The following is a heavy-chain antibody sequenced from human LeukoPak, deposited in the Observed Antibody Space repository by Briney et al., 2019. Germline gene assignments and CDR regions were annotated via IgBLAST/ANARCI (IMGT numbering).Heavy chain of an antibody. Sequence: GRSLRLSCVASGFTFDDYAMHSVRQAPGKGLEWVAGINWNSVSAVYADSLKGRLTISRDNAKNSLFLQMNSLKTEDTAFYYCAKGARSSSGYTTDWGQGILVTVSS. CDR1: GFTFDDYA. D-gene: IGHD3-22*01. J-gene: IGHJ4*02. CDR3: AKGARSSSGYTTD. V-gene: IGHV3-9*01. CDR2: INWNSVSA.